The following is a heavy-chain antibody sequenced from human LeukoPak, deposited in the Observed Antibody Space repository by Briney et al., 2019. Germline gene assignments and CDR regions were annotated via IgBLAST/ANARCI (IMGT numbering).Heavy chain of an antibody. Sequence: GGSLRLSCAASGFTFSSCGMHWVRQAPGKGLEWVAFIRYDGSNKYYADSVKGRFTISRDNSKNTLYLQMNSLRAEDTAVYFCAKDRSYYDSSGFRNFDYWGQGTLVTVSS. CDR2: IRYDGSNK. J-gene: IGHJ4*02. CDR1: GFTFSSCG. V-gene: IGHV3-30*02. CDR3: AKDRSYYDSSGFRNFDY. D-gene: IGHD3-22*01.